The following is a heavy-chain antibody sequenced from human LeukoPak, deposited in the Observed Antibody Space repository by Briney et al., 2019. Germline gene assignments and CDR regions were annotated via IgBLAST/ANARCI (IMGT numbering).Heavy chain of an antibody. D-gene: IGHD6-19*01. CDR2: MSYSGRT. V-gene: IGHV4-59*01. CDR1: GGSITSYY. CDR3: ARDLGSSGWLEYFQH. Sequence: SETLSLTCTVSGGSITSYYWSWIRQPPGKGLEWIGYMSYSGRTNYNPSLKSRVTISVDTSKNQFSLKLSSVTAADTAVYYCARDLGSSGWLEYFQHWGQGTLVTVSS. J-gene: IGHJ1*01.